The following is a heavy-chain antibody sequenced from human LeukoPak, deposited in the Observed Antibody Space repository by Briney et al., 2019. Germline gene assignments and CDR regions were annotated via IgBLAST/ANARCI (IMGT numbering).Heavy chain of an antibody. V-gene: IGHV3-23*01. CDR2: ISASGGST. J-gene: IGHJ6*03. CDR1: GFTLSSYA. Sequence: PGGSPRLSCAASGFTLSSYAMSWVRQAPGKGLEWVSSISASGGSTNYADSVKGRFTISRDNSKNTVYLQMNSLRAEDTAVYYCEKVMKGSERLTMVRGVIIKTAGLYYMDVWGKGTTVTVSS. CDR3: EKVMKGSERLTMVRGVIIKTAGLYYMDV. D-gene: IGHD3-10*01.